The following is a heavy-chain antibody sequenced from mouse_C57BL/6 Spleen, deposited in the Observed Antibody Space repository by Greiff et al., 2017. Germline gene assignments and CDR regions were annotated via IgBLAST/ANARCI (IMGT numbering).Heavy chain of an antibody. Sequence: EVQLVESGPGLVKPSQSLSLTCSVTGYSITSGYYWNWIRQFPGNKLEWMGYISYDGSNNYNPSLKNRISITRDTSKNQFFLKLNSVTTEDTATYYCARAEYLFDYWGQGTTLTVSS. CDR2: ISYDGSN. D-gene: IGHD5-2*01. CDR1: GYSITSGYY. CDR3: ARAEYLFDY. J-gene: IGHJ2*01. V-gene: IGHV3-6*01.